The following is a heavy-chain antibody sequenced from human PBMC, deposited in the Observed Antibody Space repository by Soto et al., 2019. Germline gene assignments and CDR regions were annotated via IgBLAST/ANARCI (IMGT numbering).Heavy chain of an antibody. CDR2: IYYSGST. J-gene: IGHJ4*02. D-gene: IGHD4-17*01. Sequence: TETLSLTCTFSGCSISSYYWSLIRQPPGKGLEWIGYIYYSGSTNYNPSLKSRVTISVDTSKNQFSLKLSSVTAADTAVYYCARGKHTTVSFDYWGQGTRVTVSS. CDR3: ARGKHTTVSFDY. V-gene: IGHV4-59*01. CDR1: GCSISSYY.